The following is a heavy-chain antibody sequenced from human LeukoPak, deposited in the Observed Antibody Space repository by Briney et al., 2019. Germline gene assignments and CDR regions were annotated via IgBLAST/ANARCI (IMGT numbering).Heavy chain of an antibody. Sequence: TTSETLSLTCTVSGGSISSYYWSWIRQPAGKGLEWIGRIYTSGSTNYNPSLKSRVTTSVDTSKNQFSLKLSSVTAADTAVYYCARDGITMVRGVIPYYYYMDVWGKGTTVTVPS. J-gene: IGHJ6*03. CDR1: GGSISSYY. CDR2: IYTSGST. D-gene: IGHD3-10*01. V-gene: IGHV4-4*07. CDR3: ARDGITMVRGVIPYYYYMDV.